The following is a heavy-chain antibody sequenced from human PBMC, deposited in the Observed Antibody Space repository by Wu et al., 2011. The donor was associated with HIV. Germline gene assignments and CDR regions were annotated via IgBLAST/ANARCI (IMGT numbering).Heavy chain of an antibody. V-gene: IGHV1-69*11. CDR3: ANDRVNSGAVY. Sequence: QVQLVQSGAEVKKPGSSVKVSCKASGGTLSSYAISWVRQAPGQGPEWMGRVIPILGTTNYAQKFRGRVTITADESTTTTYLELSSLRSEDTAVYYCANDRVNSGAVYWGQGPGHRXL. D-gene: IGHD2-15*01. CDR1: GGTLSSYA. CDR2: VIPILGTT. J-gene: IGHJ4*02.